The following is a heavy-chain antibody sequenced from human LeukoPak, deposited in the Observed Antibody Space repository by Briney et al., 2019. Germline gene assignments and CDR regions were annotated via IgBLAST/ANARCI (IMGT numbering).Heavy chain of an antibody. J-gene: IGHJ4*02. CDR1: GFTFSDYY. Sequence: PGGSLRLSCAASGFTFSDYYMSWIRQAPGKGLEWVSYISSSGSTIYYADSVKGRFTISRDNAKNSLYLQMNSLRAEDTAVYYCARDMTYYDILTGYSNTGFDYWGQGTLVTVSS. D-gene: IGHD3-9*01. CDR3: ARDMTYYDILTGYSNTGFDY. CDR2: ISSSGSTI. V-gene: IGHV3-11*04.